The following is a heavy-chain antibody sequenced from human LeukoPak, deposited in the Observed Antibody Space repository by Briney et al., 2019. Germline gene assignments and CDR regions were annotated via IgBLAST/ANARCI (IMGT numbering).Heavy chain of an antibody. J-gene: IGHJ3*02. CDR2: INHSGST. CDR3: ARSRAWGDIVVVVADAHDAFDI. CDR1: GGSFSGYY. V-gene: IGHV4-34*01. D-gene: IGHD2-15*01. Sequence: SETLSLTCAVYGGSFSGYYWSWIRQPPGKGLESIGEINHSGSTNYNPSLKSRVTISVDTSKNQFSLKLSSVTAADTAVYYCARSRAWGDIVVVVADAHDAFDIWGQGTMVTVSS.